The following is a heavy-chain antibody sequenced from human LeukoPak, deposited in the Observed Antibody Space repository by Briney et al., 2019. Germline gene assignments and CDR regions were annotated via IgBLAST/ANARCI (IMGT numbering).Heavy chain of an antibody. D-gene: IGHD3-22*01. Sequence: GGSLRLSCAASGFTFSSYGMHWVRQAPGKGLEWVAVISYDGSNKYYADSVKGRFTISRDNSKNTLYLQMNSLRAEDTAVYYCARDYYDSSGFGYWGQGTLVTVSS. CDR3: ARDYYDSSGFGY. CDR1: GFTFSSYG. CDR2: ISYDGSNK. V-gene: IGHV3-30*03. J-gene: IGHJ4*02.